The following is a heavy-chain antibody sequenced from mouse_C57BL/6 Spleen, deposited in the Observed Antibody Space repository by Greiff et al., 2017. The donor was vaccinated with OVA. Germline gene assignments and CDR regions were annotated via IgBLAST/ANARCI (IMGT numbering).Heavy chain of an antibody. D-gene: IGHD4-1*01. Sequence: QVHVKQPGAELVKPGASVKISCKASGYAFSSYWMNWVKQRPGKGLEWIGQIYPGGGDTNYNGKFKGKATLTADKSSSTAYMQLSSLPSEDSAVYFCASRELGMKHWGQGTPLTVSS. CDR1: GYAFSSYW. CDR3: ASRELGMKH. J-gene: IGHJ2*01. CDR2: IYPGGGDT. V-gene: IGHV1-80*01.